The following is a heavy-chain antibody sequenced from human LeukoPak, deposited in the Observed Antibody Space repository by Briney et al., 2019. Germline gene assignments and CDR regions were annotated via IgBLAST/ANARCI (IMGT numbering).Heavy chain of an antibody. D-gene: IGHD2-15*01. CDR1: GFTFSGSG. J-gene: IGHJ4*02. CDR3: TTDSSGY. V-gene: IGHV3-73*01. Sequence: GGSLRLSCAASGFTFSGSGMHWVRQASGKGLEWVGRIRTKANSYATAYAASVKGRFSISRDDSKNTVYLQMNSLKTEDTAVYYCTTDSSGYWGQGILVTVSS. CDR2: IRTKANSYAT.